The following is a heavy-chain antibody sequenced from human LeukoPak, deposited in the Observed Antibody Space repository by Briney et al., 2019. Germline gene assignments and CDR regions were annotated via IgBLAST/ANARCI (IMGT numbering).Heavy chain of an antibody. CDR3: ARPRGVVVVAATMWFDP. CDR2: IYYSGST. V-gene: IGHV4-39*01. CDR1: GGSISSSSYY. Sequence: SETLSLTCTVSGGSISSSSYYWGWLRQPPGTGLEWIGRIYYSGSTYYNPSLKSRVTISLDTSKNQFSLKLSSVTASDTAVYYCARPRGVVVVAATMWFDPWGQGTLVTVSS. J-gene: IGHJ5*02. D-gene: IGHD2-15*01.